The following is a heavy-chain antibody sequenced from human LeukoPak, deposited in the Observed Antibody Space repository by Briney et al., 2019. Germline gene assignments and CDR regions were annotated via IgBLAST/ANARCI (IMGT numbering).Heavy chain of an antibody. D-gene: IGHD4-11*01. CDR1: GFTFSSYA. Sequence: GGSLRLSCAASGFTFSSYAMRWVRQIPGKGLEWVSAISSSGVSTYYAESVRGRFTMSTDNSKKTAYLQMNSLRVEDTALYYCARSVPDYTRFDFWGQGALVTVSS. J-gene: IGHJ4*02. CDR3: ARSVPDYTRFDF. V-gene: IGHV3-23*01. CDR2: ISSSGVST.